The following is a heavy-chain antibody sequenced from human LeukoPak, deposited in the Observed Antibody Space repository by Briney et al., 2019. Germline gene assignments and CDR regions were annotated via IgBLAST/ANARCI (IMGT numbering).Heavy chain of an antibody. CDR3: AREPYSGSYFDY. D-gene: IGHD1-26*01. CDR2: ISSSSSYT. J-gene: IGHJ4*02. Sequence: GGSLRLSCAASGFTFSDYYMSWIRQAPGKGLEWVSYISSSSSYTNYADSVKGRFTISRDNAKNSLYPQMNSLRAEDTAVYYCAREPYSGSYFDYWGQGTLVTVSS. CDR1: GFTFSDYY. V-gene: IGHV3-11*06.